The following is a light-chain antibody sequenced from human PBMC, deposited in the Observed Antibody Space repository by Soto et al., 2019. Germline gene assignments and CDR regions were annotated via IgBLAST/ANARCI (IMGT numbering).Light chain of an antibody. CDR2: HVT. V-gene: IGLV2-14*02. Sequence: QSALTQPASVSGSPGQSITISCTGTSTYVGSYNLVSWYQQHPGRAPKLMIYHVTYRPSGVSNRYSGSKSGNSASLTISGLQADDEADYYCCSLTTSHTYVFGSGTKATVL. J-gene: IGLJ1*01. CDR3: CSLTTSHTYV. CDR1: STYVGSYNL.